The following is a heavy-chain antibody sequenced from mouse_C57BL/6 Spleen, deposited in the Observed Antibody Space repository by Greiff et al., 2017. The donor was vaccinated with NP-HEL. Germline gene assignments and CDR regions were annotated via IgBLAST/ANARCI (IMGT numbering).Heavy chain of an antibody. CDR1: GFSLTSYG. J-gene: IGHJ4*01. D-gene: IGHD1-1*01. CDR2: IWSDGST. V-gene: IGHV2-6-1*01. Sequence: QVQLKESGPGLVAPSQSLSITCTVSGFSLTSYGVHWVRQPPGKGLEWLVVIWSDGSTTYNSALKSRRSISKDNSKSQVFLKMNSLQTNDTALYYCARQAYYGSSYGAMDYWGHGTSVTVSS. CDR3: ARQAYYGSSYGAMDY.